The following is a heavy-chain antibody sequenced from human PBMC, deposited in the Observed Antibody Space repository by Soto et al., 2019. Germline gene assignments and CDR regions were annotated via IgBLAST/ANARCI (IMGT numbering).Heavy chain of an antibody. CDR3: ARQTYYYDSSGSDAFDI. D-gene: IGHD3-22*01. Sequence: SETLSLTSTVSGGSISSSSYYWGWIRQPPGKGLEWIGSIYYSGSTYYNPSLKSRVTISVDTSKNQFSLKLSSVTAADTAVYYCARQTYYYDSSGSDAFDIWGQGTMVTVSS. CDR2: IYYSGST. V-gene: IGHV4-39*01. J-gene: IGHJ3*02. CDR1: GGSISSSSYY.